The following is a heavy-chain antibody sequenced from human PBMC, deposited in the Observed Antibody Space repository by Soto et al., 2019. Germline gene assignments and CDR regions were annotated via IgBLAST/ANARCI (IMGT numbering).Heavy chain of an antibody. CDR2: VSYGGTNK. D-gene: IGHD3-10*01. J-gene: IGHJ4*02. CDR1: GFTFSNYA. V-gene: IGHV3-30*03. Sequence: GGSLRLSCAASGFTFSNYAMHWVRQAPGKGLEWVAIVSYGGTNKYYADSVKGRFTISRDNSKNTLYLQMNSLRAEDTAVYYCTCLSGSVWFGEYFHYWGQGTLVIVSS. CDR3: TCLSGSVWFGEYFHY.